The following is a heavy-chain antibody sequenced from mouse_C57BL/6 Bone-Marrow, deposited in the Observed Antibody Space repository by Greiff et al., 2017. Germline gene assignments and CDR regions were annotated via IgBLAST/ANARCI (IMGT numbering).Heavy chain of an antibody. CDR1: GYSFTGYY. CDR2: IKPSTGGT. CDR3: ARDNGPLLDD. J-gene: IGHJ2*03. Sequence: EVQLQQSGPELVKPGASVKISCKASGYSFTGYYMNWVKQSPEKSLEWIGEIKPSTGGTTYNQKFKAKATLTVDQSSSTAYMQLKSLTSEDSAVYYCARDNGPLLDDWGQGTSLTVSS. V-gene: IGHV1-42*01.